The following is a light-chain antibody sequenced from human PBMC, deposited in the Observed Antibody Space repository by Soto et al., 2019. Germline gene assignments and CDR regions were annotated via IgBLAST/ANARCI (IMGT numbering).Light chain of an antibody. CDR2: DAS. CDR3: QQRSNWPLALT. CDR1: QSVSSY. J-gene: IGKJ4*01. V-gene: IGKV3-11*01. Sequence: EIVLTQSPATLSLSPGERATLSCRASQSVSSYLAWYQQKPGQAPRLLIYDASNRATGIPARSSGSGSGTDFTLTISSLEPEDFAVYYCQQRSNWPLALTFGGGTKVDIK.